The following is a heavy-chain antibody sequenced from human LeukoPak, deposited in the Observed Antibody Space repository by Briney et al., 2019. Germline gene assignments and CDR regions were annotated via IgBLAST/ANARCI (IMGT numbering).Heavy chain of an antibody. V-gene: IGHV1-18*01. CDR1: GYTFTSYG. Sequence: ASVKVSCKASGYTFTSYGISWVRQAPGQGLEWMGWISAYNGNTNYAQKLQGRVTMTTDTSTSTAYMELRSLRPDDTAVYYCARGVPAMVSVYYYYYMDVWGKGTTVTVSS. CDR2: ISAYNGNT. J-gene: IGHJ6*03. D-gene: IGHD5-18*01. CDR3: ARGVPAMVSVYYYYYMDV.